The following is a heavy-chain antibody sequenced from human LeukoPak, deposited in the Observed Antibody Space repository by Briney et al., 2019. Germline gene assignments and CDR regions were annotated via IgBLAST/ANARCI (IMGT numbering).Heavy chain of an antibody. Sequence: PSETLSLTCTVSGGSISSYYWSWIRQPPGKGLEWIGYIYYSGSTNYNPSLKSRVTISVDTSKNQFSLKLSSVTAADTAVYYCARAISGSYRFDYWGQGTLVTVSS. J-gene: IGHJ4*02. CDR3: ARAISGSYRFDY. CDR2: IYYSGST. D-gene: IGHD1-26*01. CDR1: GGSISSYY. V-gene: IGHV4-59*01.